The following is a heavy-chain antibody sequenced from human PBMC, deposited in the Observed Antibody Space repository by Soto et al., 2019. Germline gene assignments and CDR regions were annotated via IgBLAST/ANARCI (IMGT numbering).Heavy chain of an antibody. D-gene: IGHD3-22*01. V-gene: IGHV3-20*04. CDR3: ARADYDRSGFLDY. Sequence: GGFLRLSCAASGFTFDGYDMSWVRQAPGKGLEWVSGINWNGGSTGYADSVKGRFTISRDNAKNSLYLQMNSLRAEDTALYYCARADYDRSGFLDYWGQGTLVIVSS. CDR2: INWNGGST. J-gene: IGHJ4*02. CDR1: GFTFDGYD.